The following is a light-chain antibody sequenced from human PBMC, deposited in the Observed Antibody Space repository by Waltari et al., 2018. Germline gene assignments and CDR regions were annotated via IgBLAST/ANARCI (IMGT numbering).Light chain of an antibody. CDR3: QKYGTLPAT. V-gene: IGKV3-20*01. CDR2: GAS. CDR1: QSVSRW. J-gene: IGKJ1*01. Sequence: EIVLTHAPGTLSLSPGYRATLSCRSIQSVSRWLAWYQQKPGQPPRLLIDGASSRATGIPDRFSGSGSGTDFSLTISRLEPEDSAVYYCQKYGTLPATFGQGTKVEVK.